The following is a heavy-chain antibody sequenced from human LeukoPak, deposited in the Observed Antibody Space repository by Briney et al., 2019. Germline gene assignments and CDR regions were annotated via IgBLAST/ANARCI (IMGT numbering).Heavy chain of an antibody. D-gene: IGHD2-2*01. Sequence: SETLSLTYTVSGGSISSGSYYWSWIRQPAGKGLEWNGRIYTSGSTNYNPSLKSRVTISLDTSKNQLSLKLSSVTAADTAAYYCARDVDEYCSSTSCYRGGDYFDYWGQRTLVTVSS. CDR2: IYTSGST. J-gene: IGHJ4*02. CDR3: ARDVDEYCSSTSCYRGGDYFDY. V-gene: IGHV4-61*02. CDR1: GGSISSGSYY.